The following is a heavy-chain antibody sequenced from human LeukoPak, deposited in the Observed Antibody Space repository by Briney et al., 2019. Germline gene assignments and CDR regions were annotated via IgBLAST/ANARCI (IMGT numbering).Heavy chain of an antibody. D-gene: IGHD3-10*01. Sequence: GGSLRLSCAASGFTFSSYSMHWVRQAPGKGLEWVAFIRYDGSNKYYADSVKGRFTISRDNSKNTLYLQMNSLRAEDTAIYYCARPHSSITMVRGVLGNWGQGTLVTASS. CDR3: ARPHSSITMVRGVLGN. V-gene: IGHV3-30*02. CDR1: GFTFSSYS. J-gene: IGHJ4*02. CDR2: IRYDGSNK.